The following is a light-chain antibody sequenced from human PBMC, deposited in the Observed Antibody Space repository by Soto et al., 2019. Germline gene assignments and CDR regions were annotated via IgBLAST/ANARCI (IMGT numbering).Light chain of an antibody. Sequence: QSALTQPASVSGSPGQSITISCTGTSSDVGNYDYVSWYQQYPGKAPKLMIYAVSRRPSGVSNRFSGSKSGNTASLTISGLQAEDEADYYCTSYTPSSTYVLGTGTKLTVL. CDR2: AVS. CDR3: TSYTPSSTYV. CDR1: SSDVGNYDY. J-gene: IGLJ1*01. V-gene: IGLV2-14*03.